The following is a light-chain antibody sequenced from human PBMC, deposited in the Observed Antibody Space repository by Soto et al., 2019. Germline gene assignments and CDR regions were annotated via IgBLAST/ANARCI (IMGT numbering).Light chain of an antibody. V-gene: IGKV1D-12*01. CDR2: GAS. J-gene: IGKJ4*01. CDR1: QGISSY. Sequence: DIQMTQSPSSVSAYVGDRVTITCRASQGISSYLAWYQQKPGKAPNLLMYGASSLQSGVPSRFSGSGSGTDFTLTISSLQPEDSATYYCQRANSIPLTFGGGTKVEIK. CDR3: QRANSIPLT.